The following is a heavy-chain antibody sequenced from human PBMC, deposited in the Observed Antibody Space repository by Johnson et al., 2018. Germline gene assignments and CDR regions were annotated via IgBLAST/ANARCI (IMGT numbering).Heavy chain of an antibody. J-gene: IGHJ6*03. CDR3: SRVLDFWSGYNFYYDMDV. CDR1: GFTCSSCW. V-gene: IGHV3-7*01. D-gene: IGHD3-3*01. CDR2: IKPDGDEK. Sequence: VQLVESGGGLVQPGGSLRLSCAASGFTCSSCWMSWVRQAPGKGLEWVANIKPDGDEKFYVDSVKGRFTISRDNAKNSLYLQMSSLRVEDTAAYYCSRVLDFWSGYNFYYDMDVWGKGTTVTVSS.